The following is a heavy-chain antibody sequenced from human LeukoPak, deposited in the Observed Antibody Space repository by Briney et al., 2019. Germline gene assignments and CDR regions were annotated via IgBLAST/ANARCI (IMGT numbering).Heavy chain of an antibody. V-gene: IGHV1-69*05. CDR1: GGTFSSYA. J-gene: IGHJ3*02. CDR3: ARVWPRITMVRGVILNAFDI. D-gene: IGHD3-10*01. CDR2: IIPIFGTA. Sequence: SVKVSCKASGGTFSSYAISWVRQAPGQGLEWMGGIIPIFGTANYAQKFQGRVTITTDESTSTAYMELSSLRSEDTAVYYCARVWPRITMVRGVILNAFDIWGQGTMVTVSS.